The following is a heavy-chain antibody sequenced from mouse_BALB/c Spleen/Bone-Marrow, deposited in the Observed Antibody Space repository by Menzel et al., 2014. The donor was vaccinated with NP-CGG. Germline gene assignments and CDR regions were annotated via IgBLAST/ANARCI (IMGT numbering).Heavy chain of an antibody. CDR3: ARGNYYGNWFAY. J-gene: IGHJ3*01. CDR1: GYTFTDYY. V-gene: IGHV1-19*01. D-gene: IGHD2-1*01. CDR2: VNPYNGGT. Sequence: SGPELVKPGASVKMSCKASGYTFTDYYMDWVKQSHGESFEWIGRVNPYNGGTSYNQKFKCKATLTVDKSSSTAYMELNSLSSEDSAVYYCARGNYYGNWFAYWGQGTLVTVSA.